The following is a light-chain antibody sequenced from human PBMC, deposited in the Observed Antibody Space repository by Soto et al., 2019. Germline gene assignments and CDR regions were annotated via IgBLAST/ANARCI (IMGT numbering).Light chain of an antibody. CDR3: QQGYSIPCT. CDR2: AAS. V-gene: IGKV1-39*01. J-gene: IGKJ2*02. Sequence: DIQMTQPPSSLSASVGDRVTITCRTSQTISSYLNWYQRKPGKAPKPLIYAASNLQSEGPSRLRGRGSGIAFTLTINSLQPEDFATYYCQQGYSIPCTFAQETKLEIK. CDR1: QTISSY.